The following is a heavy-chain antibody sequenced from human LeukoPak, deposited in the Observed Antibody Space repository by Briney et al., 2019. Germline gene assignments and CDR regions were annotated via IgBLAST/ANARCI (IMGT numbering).Heavy chain of an antibody. CDR2: IYSGGST. D-gene: IGHD6-19*01. V-gene: IGHV3-66*01. Sequence: PGGSLRLSCAASGFTVSSNYMSWVRQAPGKGLEWVSVIYSGGSTYYADSVKGRFTISRDNSKNTLYLQMNSLRAEDTAVYYCARDRKQWLAYYYYYMDVWGKGTTVTISS. J-gene: IGHJ6*03. CDR3: ARDRKQWLAYYYYYMDV. CDR1: GFTVSSNY.